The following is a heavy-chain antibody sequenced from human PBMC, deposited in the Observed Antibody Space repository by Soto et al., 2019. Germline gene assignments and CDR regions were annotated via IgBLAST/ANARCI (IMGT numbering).Heavy chain of an antibody. Sequence: GGSLRLSCAASGFTFSSYWMHWVRQAPGKGLVWVSRINSDGRSTTYADSVKGRFTISRDNAKNTLYRQMDSLSAEDTAVYFCAKGYSGYDYANWGQGSLVTVSS. J-gene: IGHJ4*02. D-gene: IGHD5-12*01. CDR1: GFTFSSYW. CDR2: INSDGRST. CDR3: AKGYSGYDYAN. V-gene: IGHV3-74*01.